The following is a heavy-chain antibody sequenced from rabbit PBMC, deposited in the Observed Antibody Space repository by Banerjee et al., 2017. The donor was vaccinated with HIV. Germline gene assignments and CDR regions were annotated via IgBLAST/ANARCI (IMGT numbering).Heavy chain of an antibody. CDR3: ARRNSDGRDYGTLHL. CDR2: INTSSGNT. D-gene: IGHD2-1*01. CDR1: GFDFSNKYV. V-gene: IGHV1S45*01. Sequence: QEQLVESGGGLVQPEGSLTLTCKASGFDFSNKYVMCWVRQAPGKGLEWIGCINTSSGNTVYATWAKGRFTISKTSWTTVTLQMTSLTAADTATYFCARRNSDGRDYGTLHLWGQGTLVTVS. J-gene: IGHJ3*01.